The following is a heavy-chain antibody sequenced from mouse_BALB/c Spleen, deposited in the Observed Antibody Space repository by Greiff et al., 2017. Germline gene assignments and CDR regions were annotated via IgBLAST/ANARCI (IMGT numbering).Heavy chain of an antibody. CDR1: GFTFSSYT. Sequence: EVKLVESGGGLVQPGGSLKLSCAASGFTFSSYTMSWVRQTPEKRLEWVAYISNGGGSTYYPDTVKGRFTISRDNAKNTLYLQMSSLKSEDTAMDYCARQKDYYGWFAYWGQGTLVTVSA. J-gene: IGHJ3*01. D-gene: IGHD1-1*01. V-gene: IGHV5-12-2*01. CDR3: ARQKDYYGWFAY. CDR2: ISNGGGST.